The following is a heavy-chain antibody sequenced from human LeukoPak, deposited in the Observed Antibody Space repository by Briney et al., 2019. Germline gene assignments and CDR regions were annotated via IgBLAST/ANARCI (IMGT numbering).Heavy chain of an antibody. D-gene: IGHD4-17*01. V-gene: IGHV3-23*01. CDR3: AKDRGNGDYSFDY. CDR1: GFTFSSYA. CDR2: ISGSGGST. J-gene: IGHJ4*02. Sequence: GGSLRLSCAASGFTFSSYAMSWVCQAPGKGLEWVSAISGSGGSTYYADSVKGRFTISRDNSKNTLYLQMNSLRAEDTAVYYCAKDRGNGDYSFDYWGQGTLVTVSS.